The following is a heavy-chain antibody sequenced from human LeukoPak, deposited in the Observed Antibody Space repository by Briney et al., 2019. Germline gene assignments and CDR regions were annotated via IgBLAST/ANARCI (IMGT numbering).Heavy chain of an antibody. D-gene: IGHD5-24*01. CDR2: IQDDGSEK. J-gene: IGHJ6*03. CDR1: GFNFSIHW. CDR3: ARENREYYYYMDV. V-gene: IGHV3-7*01. Sequence: GGSLRLSCAASGFNFSIHWMTWVRQAPGKGLEWVANIQDDGSEKNYVGSVKGRFTISRDNAKNSLYLQMNSLRAEDTAVYYCARENREYYYYMDVWGKGTTVTVSS.